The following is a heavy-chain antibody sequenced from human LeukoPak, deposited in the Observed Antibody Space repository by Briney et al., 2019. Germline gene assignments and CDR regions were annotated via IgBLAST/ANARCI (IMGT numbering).Heavy chain of an antibody. CDR1: GFTFSSYW. J-gene: IGHJ4*02. CDR2: IKQDGSEK. V-gene: IGHV3-7*03. Sequence: PGGSLRLSYAASGFTFSSYWMSWVRQAPGKGLEWVANIKQDGSEKYYVDSVKGRFTISRDNAKNSLYLQMNGLRAEDTAVYYCARGSYYYGSGSYYESYYFDYWGQGTLVTVSS. D-gene: IGHD3-10*01. CDR3: ARGSYYYGSGSYYESYYFDY.